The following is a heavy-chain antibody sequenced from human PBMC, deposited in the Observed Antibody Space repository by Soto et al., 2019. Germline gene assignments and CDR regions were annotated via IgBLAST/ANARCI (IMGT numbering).Heavy chain of an antibody. D-gene: IGHD1-26*01. CDR2: IIPIFGTA. CDR3: ARVGAQDPAFDY. V-gene: IGHV1-69*13. Sequence: AASVKVSCKASGGTFSSYAISWVRQAPGQGLEWMGGIIPIFGTANYAQKFQGRVTITADESTSTAYMELSSLRSEDTAVYYCARVGAQDPAFDYWGQGTLVTVSS. CDR1: GGTFSSYA. J-gene: IGHJ4*02.